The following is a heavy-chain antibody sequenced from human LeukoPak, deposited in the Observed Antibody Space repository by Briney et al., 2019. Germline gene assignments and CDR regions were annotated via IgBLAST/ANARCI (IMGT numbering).Heavy chain of an antibody. J-gene: IGHJ4*02. CDR1: GGCFSGYY. Sequence: SETLSLTCAVYGGCFSGYYWSWIRQPPRRGLEWIGEINHSGSTNYNPSLKSQVTISVDTSKNQFSLKLSSVTAADTAVYYCATDYMAPHYWGQGTLVTVSS. CDR3: ATDYMAPHY. CDR2: INHSGST. V-gene: IGHV4-34*01. D-gene: IGHD4-11*01.